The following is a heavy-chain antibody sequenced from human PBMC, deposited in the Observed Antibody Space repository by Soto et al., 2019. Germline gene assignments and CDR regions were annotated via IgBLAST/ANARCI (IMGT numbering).Heavy chain of an antibody. D-gene: IGHD3-10*01. J-gene: IGHJ5*02. CDR3: ARGSRDSYPGSRIFNL. CDR1: GITFRSRA. CDR2: TTDTDGDG. V-gene: IGHV3-23*01. Sequence: PGGDLRLSCVASGITFRSRAISWVRQAPGEVLDWDATTTDTDGDGECADSVSGRVTISRDISKNTLYLQMSSLRAEDSAVYFIARGSRDSYPGSRIFNLWGRGTRLTVSS.